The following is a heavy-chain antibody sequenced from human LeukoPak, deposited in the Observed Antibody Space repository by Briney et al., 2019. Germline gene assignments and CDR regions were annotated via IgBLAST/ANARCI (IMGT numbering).Heavy chain of an antibody. CDR3: AADDLSTGY. CDR1: EFTFINSA. CDR2: IVVGSGNA. V-gene: IGHV1-58*02. D-gene: IGHD5/OR15-5a*01. Sequence: ASVKVSCKASEFTFINSAMQWVRQARGQRLEWIGWIVVGSGNANYAQEFQERVTITRDLSTSTAYMELSSLRAEDTAVYYCAADDLSTGYWGQGTLVTVSS. J-gene: IGHJ4*02.